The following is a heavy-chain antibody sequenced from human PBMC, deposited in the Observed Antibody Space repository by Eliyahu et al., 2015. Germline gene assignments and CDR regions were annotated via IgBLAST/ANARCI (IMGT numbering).Heavy chain of an antibody. CDR1: GDSISSDGHA. CDR3: ARGEAGTGIRYFQV. V-gene: IGHV4-30-2*01. CDR2: IYQSGTT. J-gene: IGHJ1*01. D-gene: IGHD1-14*01. Sequence: QLQLQESGSGLVKPSETLSLTCVVSGDSISSDGHAWNWIRQPPGKGLEWIGYIYQSGTTFYNPSLRSRVTLSIDRSRNHFSLKVNSVTAADTAVYFCARGEAGTGIRYFQVWGQGTLVTVSA.